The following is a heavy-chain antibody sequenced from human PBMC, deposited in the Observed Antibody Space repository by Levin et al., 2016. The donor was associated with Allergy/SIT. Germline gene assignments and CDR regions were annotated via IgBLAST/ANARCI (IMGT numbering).Heavy chain of an antibody. CDR2: ISYDGSNK. CDR3: AKLPGTQEYYYDSSGYLFDY. J-gene: IGHJ4*02. D-gene: IGHD3-22*01. Sequence: GGSLRLSCAASGFTFSSYGMHWVRQAPGKGLEWVAVISYDGSNKYYADSVKGRFTISRDNSKNTLYLQMNSLRAEDTAVYYCAKLPGTQEYYYDSSGYLFDYWGQGTLVTVSS. CDR1: GFTFSSYG. V-gene: IGHV3-30*18.